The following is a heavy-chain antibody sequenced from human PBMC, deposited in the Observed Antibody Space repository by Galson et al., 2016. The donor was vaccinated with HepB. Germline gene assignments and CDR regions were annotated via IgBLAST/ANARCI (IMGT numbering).Heavy chain of an antibody. Sequence: SETLSLTCSVSGDSVSSANSYWSWIRQPPGKELEWIGDIYYNGRTNYNPSLKSRVTISVDTSKNHFSLQLTSVTAADSSLYFCAMCRRTFRWNYIVPGQLDYWGQGTQVTVSA. D-gene: IGHD1-7*01. CDR2: IYYNGRT. V-gene: IGHV4-61*03. CDR3: AMCRRTFRWNYIVPGQLDY. CDR1: GDSVSSANSY. J-gene: IGHJ4*02.